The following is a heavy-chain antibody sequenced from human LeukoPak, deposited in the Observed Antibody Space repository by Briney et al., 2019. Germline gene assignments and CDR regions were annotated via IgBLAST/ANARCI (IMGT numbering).Heavy chain of an antibody. CDR2: ISYDGSNK. CDR3: AYYGSGGYYLSYFDY. Sequence: GGSLRLSCAASGFTFSSYGMHWVRQAPGKGLEWVAVISYDGSNKYYADSVKGRFTISRDNSKNTLYLQMNSLRAEDTAVYYCAYYGSGGYYLSYFDYWGQGTLVTVSS. V-gene: IGHV3-30*03. J-gene: IGHJ4*02. D-gene: IGHD3-10*01. CDR1: GFTFSSYG.